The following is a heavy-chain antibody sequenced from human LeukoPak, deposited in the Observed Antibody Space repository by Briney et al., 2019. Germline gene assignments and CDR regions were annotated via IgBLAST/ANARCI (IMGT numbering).Heavy chain of an antibody. V-gene: IGHV3-21*01. J-gene: IGHJ4*02. CDR3: ARVSYRGYSGYDFDF. CDR1: GFTFSNYY. D-gene: IGHD5-12*01. CDR2: IRSSSSYV. Sequence: GGSLRLSCAASGFTFSNYYMSWARQAPGKGLEWVSSIRSSSSYVYYADSVKGRFTISRDNAKNSLYLQMSGLRAEDTAVYYCARVSYRGYSGYDFDFWGQGTLVTVSS.